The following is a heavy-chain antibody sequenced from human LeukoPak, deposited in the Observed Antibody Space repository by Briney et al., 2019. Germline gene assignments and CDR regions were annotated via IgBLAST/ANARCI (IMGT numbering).Heavy chain of an antibody. CDR3: ARSPCGADCYFDS. CDR1: GGSFSDYY. CDR2: INHSGST. D-gene: IGHD2-21*02. J-gene: IGHJ4*02. Sequence: SETLSLTCAVYGGSFSDYYWSWIRQPPGKGLEWIGEINHSGSTKYNSSLKSRLTISVDTSKNQFSLSLRSVTAADTAVYYCARSPCGADCYFDSWGQGTLVTVSS. V-gene: IGHV4-34*01.